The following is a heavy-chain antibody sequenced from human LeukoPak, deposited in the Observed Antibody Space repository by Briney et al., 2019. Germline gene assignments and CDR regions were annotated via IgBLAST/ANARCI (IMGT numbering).Heavy chain of an antibody. D-gene: IGHD3-3*01. CDR3: ARRDNLSSFWSGQFDY. V-gene: IGHV4-39*07. CDR2: IYYSGST. CDR1: GGSISSSSYY. Sequence: SETLSLTCTVSGGSISSSSYYWGWIRQPPGKGLEWIGSIYYSGSTYYNPSLKSRVTISVDTSKNQFSLKLSSVTAADTAVYYCARRDNLSSFWSGQFDYWGQGTLVTVSS. J-gene: IGHJ4*02.